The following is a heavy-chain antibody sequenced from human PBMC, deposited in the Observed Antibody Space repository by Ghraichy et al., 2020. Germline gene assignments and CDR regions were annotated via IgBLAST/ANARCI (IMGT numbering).Heavy chain of an antibody. D-gene: IGHD1-1*01. CDR3: ARDQADLDRLGGMDV. J-gene: IGHJ6*02. Sequence: GGSLRLSCAASGFIFSTYDMNWVRQAPGKGLEWVAYTSRSSSHTYYADSVRGRFTISRDNAKNSLYLQMNSLRAEDTAVYYCARDQADLDRLGGMDVWGQGTTVTVSS. CDR1: GFIFSTYD. V-gene: IGHV3-21*01. CDR2: TSRSSSHT.